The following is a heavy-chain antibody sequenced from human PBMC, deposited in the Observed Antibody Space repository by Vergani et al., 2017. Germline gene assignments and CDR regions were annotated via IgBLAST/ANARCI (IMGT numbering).Heavy chain of an antibody. CDR2: ITTSSKNI. J-gene: IGHJ6*02. CDR1: GFTFSTYS. V-gene: IGHV3-21*01. Sequence: EVQLVESGGALVKPGGSLRLSCAASGFTFSTYSMNWVRQAPGKGREWVSSITTSSKNIYYADSVKGRFTISRDNAKNSLYMQMNSLRVEDTAVYYCARQASYYYGMDVWGQGTTVTVSS. CDR3: ARQASYYYGMDV.